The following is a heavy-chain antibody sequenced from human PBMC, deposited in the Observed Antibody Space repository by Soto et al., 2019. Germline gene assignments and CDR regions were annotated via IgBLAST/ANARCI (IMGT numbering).Heavy chain of an antibody. Sequence: GGSLRLSCAASGFTFSNAWMSWVRQAPGKGLEWVGRIKSKTDGGTTDHAAPVKGRFTISRDDSKNTLYLQMNSLKTEDTAVYYCTTRDDYGDSPFDYWGQGTLVTVSS. CDR2: IKSKTDGGTT. CDR1: GFTFSNAW. V-gene: IGHV3-15*01. CDR3: TTRDDYGDSPFDY. J-gene: IGHJ4*02. D-gene: IGHD4-17*01.